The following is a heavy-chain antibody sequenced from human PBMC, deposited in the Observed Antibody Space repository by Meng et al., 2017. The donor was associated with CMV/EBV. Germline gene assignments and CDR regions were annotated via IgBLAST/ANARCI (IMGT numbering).Heavy chain of an antibody. CDR2: INPSGGST. J-gene: IGHJ1*01. V-gene: IGHV1-46*01. D-gene: IGHD2-2*02. Sequence: MHWVRQAPGQGLEWMGKINPSGGSTSYAQKFQGRVTMTRDTSTSTVYMELSSLRSEDTAVYYCARRGGRNLGYCSSTSCYSAEYFQHWGQGTLVTVSS. CDR3: ARRGGRNLGYCSSTSCYSAEYFQH.